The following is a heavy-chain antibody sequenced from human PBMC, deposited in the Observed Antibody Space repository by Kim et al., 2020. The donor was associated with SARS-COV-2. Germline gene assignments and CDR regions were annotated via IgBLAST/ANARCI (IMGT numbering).Heavy chain of an antibody. D-gene: IGHD6-19*01. V-gene: IGHV3-23*01. CDR2: ISGSGGST. J-gene: IGHJ1*01. CDR1: GFTFSSYA. CDR3: ANVWSSGFRRSEYFQH. Sequence: GGSLRLSCAASGFTFSSYAMSWVRQAPGKGLEWVSAISGSGGSTYYADSVKGRFTISRDNSKNTLYLQMNSLRAEDTAVYYCANVWSSGFRRSEYFQHWGQGTLVTVSS.